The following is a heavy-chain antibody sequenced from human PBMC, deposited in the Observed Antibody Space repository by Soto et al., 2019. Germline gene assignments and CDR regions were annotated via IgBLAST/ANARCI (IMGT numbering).Heavy chain of an antibody. CDR2: ISRGGGYT. CDR1: GFTFSSYA. CDR3: AKGSGAYDSHRGDC. Sequence: EVQLLESGGGLVQPGGSLRLSCAASGFTFSSYAMSWVRQAPGKGLEWVSGISRGGGYTYYADSVKGRFTISRDTSKNSLYLQRTRQRAEDTAEYSCAKGSGAYDSHRGDCWGQGTLLTVSS. J-gene: IGHJ4*02. D-gene: IGHD5-12*01. V-gene: IGHV3-23*01.